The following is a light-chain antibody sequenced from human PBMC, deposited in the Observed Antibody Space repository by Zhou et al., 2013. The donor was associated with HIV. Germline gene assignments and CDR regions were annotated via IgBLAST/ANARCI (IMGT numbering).Light chain of an antibody. J-gene: IGKJ4*01. CDR2: SVS. CDR3: MQSIQLPPT. V-gene: IGKV2-40*01. CDR1: ESLLNSDDGDTY. Sequence: DIVMTQTPLSLPVTPGKPASISCRSSESLLNSDDGDTYLDWYLQKPGQSPQLLIYSVSYRASGVPDRFSGSGSDTDFTLKISRVEAEDVGVYYCMQSIQLPPTFGGGTEGGDQT.